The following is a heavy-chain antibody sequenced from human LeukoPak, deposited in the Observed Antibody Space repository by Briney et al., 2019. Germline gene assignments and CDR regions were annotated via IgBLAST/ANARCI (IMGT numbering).Heavy chain of an antibody. CDR2: FDPEDGET. D-gene: IGHD3-10*01. V-gene: IGHV1-24*01. J-gene: IGHJ4*02. Sequence: ASVKVSCKVSGYTLTELSMHWVRQAPGKGLEWMGGFDPEDGETIYAQKFQGRVTMTEDTSTDTAYMELSSLRSEDTAVYYCATDASNMVRGVIGKYYFDYWGQGTLVTVSS. CDR3: ATDASNMVRGVIGKYYFDY. CDR1: GYTLTELS.